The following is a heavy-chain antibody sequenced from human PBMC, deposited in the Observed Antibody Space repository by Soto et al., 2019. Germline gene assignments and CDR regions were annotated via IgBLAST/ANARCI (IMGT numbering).Heavy chain of an antibody. Sequence: CGPTLANPTPTLPLTCTFSGLSLSTSGVAVGWMSQAKRKAPEWLAFIFWDDDKRYSPSLENRLTITKDTSKNQVVLTMTNMDPVDTATYYCARIFDFWSGYYFSYWGRGTMVTVSS. J-gene: IGHJ4*02. V-gene: IGHV2-5*02. CDR3: ARIFDFWSGYYFSY. CDR2: IFWDDDK. D-gene: IGHD3-3*01. CDR1: GLSLSTSGVA.